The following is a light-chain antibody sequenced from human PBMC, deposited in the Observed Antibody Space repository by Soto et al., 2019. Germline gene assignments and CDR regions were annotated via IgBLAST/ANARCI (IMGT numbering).Light chain of an antibody. J-gene: IGLJ7*01. V-gene: IGLV1-44*01. CDR3: AACDDSLNGPV. CDR2: SNN. Sequence: QSVLTQPPSASGTPGQRVTISCSGSSSNIGSNTVNWYQQLPGTATKLLIYSNNQRPSGVPDRFSGSKSGTSASLAISGLQSEDEADYYCAACDDSLNGPVFGGGTQLTVL. CDR1: SSNIGSNT.